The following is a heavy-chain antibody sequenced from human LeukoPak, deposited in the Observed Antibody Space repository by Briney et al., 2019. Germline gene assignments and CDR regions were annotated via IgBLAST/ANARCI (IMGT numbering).Heavy chain of an antibody. J-gene: IGHJ4*02. V-gene: IGHV1-8*03. D-gene: IGHD6-6*01. CDR1: GYTFTSYD. CDR2: MNPNSGYT. Sequence: ASVKVSCKASGYTFTSYDINWVRQATGQGLEWMGWMNPNSGYTGYAQKFRGRVSITRNTSITTAYMELSSLRSDDTAVYYCARVTGGAAQYDYWGQGTLVTVSS. CDR3: ARVTGGAAQYDY.